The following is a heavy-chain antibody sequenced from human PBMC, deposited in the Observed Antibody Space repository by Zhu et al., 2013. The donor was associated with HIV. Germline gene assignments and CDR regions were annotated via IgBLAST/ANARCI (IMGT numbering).Heavy chain of an antibody. CDR3: ARAGSCSSSTCTYYFYYYYMDV. CDR2: INPNSGGT. CDR1: GYTFTGYY. J-gene: IGHJ6*03. Sequence: QVQLVQSGAEVKKPGASVKVSCKASGYTFTGYYMHWVRQAPGQGLEWMGWINPNSGGTKYAQKFQDRVTMSRDTSISTAYMDLSRLRSDDTAVYYCARAGSCSSSTCTYYFYYYYMDVWAKGPRSPSP. V-gene: IGHV1-2*02. D-gene: IGHD2-2*01.